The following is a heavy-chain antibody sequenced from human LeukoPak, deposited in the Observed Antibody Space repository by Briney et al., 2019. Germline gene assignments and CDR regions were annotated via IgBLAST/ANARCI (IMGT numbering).Heavy chain of an antibody. Sequence: SETLSLTCTVSGVSISSYYWSWIRQPPGKGLEWIGYIYYSGSTNYNPSLKSRVTISVDTSKNQFSLKLSSVTAADTAVYYCARADGYCSGGSCYPRAFDIWGQGIMVTVSS. J-gene: IGHJ3*02. CDR1: GVSISSYY. CDR2: IYYSGST. D-gene: IGHD2-15*01. V-gene: IGHV4-59*01. CDR3: ARADGYCSGGSCYPRAFDI.